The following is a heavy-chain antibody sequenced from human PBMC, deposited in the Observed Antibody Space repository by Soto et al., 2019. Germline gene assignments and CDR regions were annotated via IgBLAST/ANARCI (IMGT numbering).Heavy chain of an antibody. CDR2: ITGSGSST. CDR3: AKESSNYPYFDD. Sequence: EVQLLESGGGLVQPGGSLRLSCAASGFTFRRYDMNWVRQAPGKGLEWVSFITGSGSSTYNAESVKGRFTISRDNSRNTLYLQMNSLRAEDTAVYYCAKESSNYPYFDDWGQGTLVTVS. V-gene: IGHV3-23*01. D-gene: IGHD3-3*01. J-gene: IGHJ4*02. CDR1: GFTFRRYD.